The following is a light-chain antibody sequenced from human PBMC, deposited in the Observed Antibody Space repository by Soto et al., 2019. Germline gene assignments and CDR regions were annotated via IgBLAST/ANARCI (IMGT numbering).Light chain of an antibody. CDR2: KAS. Sequence: DIQMTQSPSTLSASVGDRVTITCRASQSISIWLAWYQQKPGKAPKILIYKASSLESGVPSRFSGSGSGTEFTLTISSLRPDDFATYYCQHYNGYRWTFGQGTKVDIK. J-gene: IGKJ1*01. CDR3: QHYNGYRWT. V-gene: IGKV1-5*03. CDR1: QSISIW.